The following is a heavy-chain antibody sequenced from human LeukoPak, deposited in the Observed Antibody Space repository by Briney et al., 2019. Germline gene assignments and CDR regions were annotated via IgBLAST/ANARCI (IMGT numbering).Heavy chain of an antibody. J-gene: IGHJ6*02. D-gene: IGHD1-1*01. Sequence: GGSLRLSCAASGFTFSSYWMSWVRQAPGKGLEWVANIKQDGSEKYYVDSVKGRFTISRDNAKNSPYLQMNSLRAEDTAVYYCARDQPLSTGTTSHYYYYGMDVWGQGTTVTVSS. V-gene: IGHV3-7*01. CDR1: GFTFSSYW. CDR3: ARDQPLSTGTTSHYYYYGMDV. CDR2: IKQDGSEK.